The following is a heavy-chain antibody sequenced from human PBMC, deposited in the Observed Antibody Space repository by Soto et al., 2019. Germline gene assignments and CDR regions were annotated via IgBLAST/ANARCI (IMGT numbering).Heavy chain of an antibody. CDR2: INPTGSRA. CDR1: GYTFTSHY. V-gene: IGHV1-46*01. J-gene: IGHJ5*02. Sequence: QVLLVQSGAEVKVPGASVKVSCKASGYTFTSHYMHWVRQAPGQGLQWMGVINPTGSRAWYAEKFQGRVLLTRDTSTTTDLMELNSLRSDDTAMYYCARDNSGDFDSGLKAWWFDPWGQGTLVIVSS. CDR3: ARDNSGDFDSGLKAWWFDP. D-gene: IGHD3-10*01.